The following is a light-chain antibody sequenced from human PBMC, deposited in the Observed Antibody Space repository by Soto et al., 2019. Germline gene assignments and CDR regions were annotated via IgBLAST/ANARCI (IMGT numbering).Light chain of an antibody. CDR2: DNN. V-gene: IGLV1-51*01. CDR1: SSNIGNNY. J-gene: IGLJ3*02. Sequence: QSVLTQPPSVSAAPGQKVTISCSGSSSNIGNNYVSWYQQLPGTAPKLVIYDNNKRPSGIPDRVSGSKSGTSDTLGITGLQTGDEADYYCGTWDSSLSAWVFGGGTKLTVL. CDR3: GTWDSSLSAWV.